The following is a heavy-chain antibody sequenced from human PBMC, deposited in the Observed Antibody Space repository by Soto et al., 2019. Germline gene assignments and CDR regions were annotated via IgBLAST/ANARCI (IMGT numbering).Heavy chain of an antibody. V-gene: IGHV2-5*02. CDR1: GFSLSTRDVG. CDR3: AHGSGWLFDY. D-gene: IGHD6-19*01. Sequence: QITLKESGPTLVKPTQTLTLTCTFSGFSLSTRDVGVGWIRQPPGKALEWLALLYWDDDNRYSPSLRRRLTLTKDTSKNPVVLTMTNMDPVDTATYYCAHGSGWLFDYWGTGTLVTVSS. CDR2: LYWDDDN. J-gene: IGHJ4*02.